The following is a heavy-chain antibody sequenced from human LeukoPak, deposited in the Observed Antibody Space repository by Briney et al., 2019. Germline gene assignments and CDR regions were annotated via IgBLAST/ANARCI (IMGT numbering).Heavy chain of an antibody. V-gene: IGHV4-39*07. CDR2: IYYSGST. CDR1: GGSISSSSYY. J-gene: IGHJ4*02. Sequence: SETLSLTCTVSGGSISSSSYYWGWIRQPPGKGLEWIGSIYYSGSTYYNPSLKSRVTISVDTSKNQFSLKLSSVTAADTAVYYCARVFIAVAGSDYWGQGTLVTVSS. D-gene: IGHD6-19*01. CDR3: ARVFIAVAGSDY.